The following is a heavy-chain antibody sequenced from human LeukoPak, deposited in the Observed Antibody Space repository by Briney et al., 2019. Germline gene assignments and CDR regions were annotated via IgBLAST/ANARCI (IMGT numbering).Heavy chain of an antibody. CDR1: GGSIRSDDYY. Sequence: PSETLSLTCTVSGGSIRSDDYYGSWIRQPPGKGLEWIGYIFYTGNTHYNPFLQSRVTFSVDTSKNQFSLKLSSVTAADAAVYFCATVVVVAATNYYYYATDVWGQGTTVTVSS. CDR2: IFYTGNT. CDR3: ATVVVVAATNYYYYATDV. J-gene: IGHJ6*02. D-gene: IGHD2-15*01. V-gene: IGHV4-30-4*01.